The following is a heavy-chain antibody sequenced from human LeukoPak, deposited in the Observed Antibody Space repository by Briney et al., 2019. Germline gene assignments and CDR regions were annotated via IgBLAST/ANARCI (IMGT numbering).Heavy chain of an antibody. Sequence: AGGSLRLSCAASGFTFSSYAMHWVRQAPGKGLEWVAVISYDGSNKYYAESVKGRFTISRDNSKNTLYLQMNSLRGEDTAVYYGARGRSQDSYDSRPHWGQGTLVTVSS. D-gene: IGHD3-22*01. J-gene: IGHJ4*02. CDR1: GFTFSSYA. V-gene: IGHV3-30-3*01. CDR2: ISYDGSNK. CDR3: ARGRSQDSYDSRPH.